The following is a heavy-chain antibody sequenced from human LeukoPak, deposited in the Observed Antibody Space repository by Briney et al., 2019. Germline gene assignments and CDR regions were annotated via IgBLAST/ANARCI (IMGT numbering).Heavy chain of an antibody. V-gene: IGHV3-74*01. Sequence: GGSLRLSCAASGFTFSSYWMHWVRQAPGKGLVWVSRINSDGSSTYYADSVKGRFSISRDNAKNTLYLQMNSLRAEDTAVYYCARDPTIIVVVPAAPTFDYWGQGTLVTVSS. D-gene: IGHD2-2*01. CDR3: ARDPTIIVVVPAAPTFDY. J-gene: IGHJ4*02. CDR2: INSDGSST. CDR1: GFTFSSYW.